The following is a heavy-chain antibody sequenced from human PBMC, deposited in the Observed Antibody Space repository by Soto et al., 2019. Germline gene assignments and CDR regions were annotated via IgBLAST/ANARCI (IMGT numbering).Heavy chain of an antibody. CDR2: IKSKTDGGPT. CDR1: GFTFSNAW. J-gene: IGHJ4*02. Sequence: EVQLVESGGGLVKPGGSLRLSCAASGFTFSNAWMSWVRQAPGKGLEWVGRIKSKTDGGPTDYAAPVKGRFTISRDDSKNTLYLQMNSLKTEDTAVYYCTTEDIVVVVAATRGSWGQGTLVTVSS. V-gene: IGHV3-15*01. D-gene: IGHD2-15*01. CDR3: TTEDIVVVVAATRGS.